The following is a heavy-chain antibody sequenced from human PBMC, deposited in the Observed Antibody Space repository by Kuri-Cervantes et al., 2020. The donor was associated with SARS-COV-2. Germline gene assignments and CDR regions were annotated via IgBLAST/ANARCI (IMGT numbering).Heavy chain of an antibody. CDR1: GFTFSSYW. CDR3: ARDPYHYDSSGYYYLGDGLDV. CDR2: INSDGSST. J-gene: IGHJ6*02. V-gene: IGHV3-74*01. D-gene: IGHD3-22*01. Sequence: GGSLRLSCAASGFTFSSYWMHWVRQAPGKGLVWVSRINSDGSSTSYADSVKGRFTISRDNSKNTLYLQMNSLRVEDTAVYYCARDPYHYDSSGYYYLGDGLDVWGQGTTVTVSS.